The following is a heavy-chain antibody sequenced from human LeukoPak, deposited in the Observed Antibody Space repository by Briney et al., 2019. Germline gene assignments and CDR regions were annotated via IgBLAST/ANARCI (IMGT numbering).Heavy chain of an antibody. CDR1: GFTFGSYA. V-gene: IGHV3-23*01. Sequence: GGSLRLSCEASGFTFGSYAMYWVRQAPGKGLEWVAGIFGSGGSPHYADSVKGRFTISRDSSKNTLYLQMDSLRAEDTAIYYCARVIRAAPGKGYFDYWGQGTLVTVSS. J-gene: IGHJ4*02. D-gene: IGHD6-13*01. CDR2: IFGSGGSP. CDR3: ARVIRAAPGKGYFDY.